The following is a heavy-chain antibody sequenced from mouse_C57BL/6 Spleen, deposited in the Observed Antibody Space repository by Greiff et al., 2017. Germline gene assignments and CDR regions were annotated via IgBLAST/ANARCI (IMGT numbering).Heavy chain of an antibody. D-gene: IGHD2-3*01. Sequence: EAGGGLVQPKGSLKLSCAASGFTFNTYAMPWVRQAPGKGLEWVARLRSKSSNYATYYADSVKDRFTISRDDSQSMLYLQMNNLKTEDTAMYYCVRSNDGYYFDYWGQGTTLTVSS. CDR2: LRSKSSNYAT. CDR1: GFTFNTYA. J-gene: IGHJ2*01. CDR3: VRSNDGYYFDY. V-gene: IGHV10-3*01.